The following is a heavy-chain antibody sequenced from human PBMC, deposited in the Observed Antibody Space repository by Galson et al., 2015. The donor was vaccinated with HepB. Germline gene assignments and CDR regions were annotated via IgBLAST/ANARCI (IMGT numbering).Heavy chain of an antibody. V-gene: IGHV4-4*07. CDR1: GGSISSYY. Sequence: SETLSLTCTVSGGSISSYYWSWIRQPAGKGLEWIGRIYTSGSTNYNPSLKSRVTMSVDTSKNQFSLKLSSVTAADTAVYYCASEGGYHSGYGKYNWFDPWGQGTLVTVSS. CDR3: ASEGGYHSGYGKYNWFDP. J-gene: IGHJ5*02. D-gene: IGHD5-12*01. CDR2: IYTSGST.